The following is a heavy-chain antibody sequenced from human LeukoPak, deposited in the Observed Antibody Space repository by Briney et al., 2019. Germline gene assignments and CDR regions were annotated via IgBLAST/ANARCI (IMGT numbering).Heavy chain of an antibody. J-gene: IGHJ4*02. V-gene: IGHV4-39*01. CDR1: GGSISSSSYY. Sequence: SETLSLTCTVSGGSISSSSYYWGWIRQPPGKGLEWIGSIYYSGSTYYNPSLKSRVTISVDTSKNQLSLKLSSVTAADTAVYYCARHVIGESAQYYFDYWGQGTLVTVSS. CDR2: IYYSGST. D-gene: IGHD3-10*01. CDR3: ARHVIGESAQYYFDY.